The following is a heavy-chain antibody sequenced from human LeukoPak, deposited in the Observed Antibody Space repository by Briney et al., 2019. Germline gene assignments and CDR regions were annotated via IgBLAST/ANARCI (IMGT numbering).Heavy chain of an antibody. V-gene: IGHV3-21*01. CDR1: VCSYSEYT. Sequence: GGSLRLSCGAAVCSYSEYTMDWTRQAPGKGLEWVSSISSTSSYINYAGSVKGRFTISRDNAKNSLYLQMNSLRADDTAVYFCARDMTTPVVTPPFDYWGQGTLVTVSS. CDR2: ISSTSSYI. CDR3: ARDMTTPVVTPPFDY. D-gene: IGHD4-23*01. J-gene: IGHJ4*02.